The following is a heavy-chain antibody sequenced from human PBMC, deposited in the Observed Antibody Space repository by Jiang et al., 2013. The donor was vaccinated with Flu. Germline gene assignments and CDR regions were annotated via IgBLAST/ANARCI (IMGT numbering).Heavy chain of an antibody. CDR3: AREVAALRAFDI. J-gene: IGHJ3*02. D-gene: IGHD6-25*01. Sequence: VKPGGSLRLSCAASGFTFNNYNMNWVRQAPGKGLEWVSSISSSSTYIYYADSMKGRFTISRDNAKSSLYLQLNSLRAEDTAVYYCAREVAALRAFDIWGQGTMVTVSS. CDR2: ISSSSTYI. CDR1: GFTFNNYN. V-gene: IGHV3-21*01.